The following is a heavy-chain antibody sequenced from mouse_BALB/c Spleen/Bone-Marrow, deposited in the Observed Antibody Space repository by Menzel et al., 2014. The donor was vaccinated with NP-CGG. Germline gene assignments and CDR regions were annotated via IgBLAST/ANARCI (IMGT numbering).Heavy chain of an antibody. V-gene: IGHV1S34*01. Sequence: LVKTGASVKISCKASGYSFTGYYMHWVKQSHGKSLEWIGYISCYNGATSYNQNFKDKATFTVDTSSSTAYMQFNRLTTEYSAVYYCVRRGNPIVYYAMDYWGQGTSVTVSS. CDR2: ISCYNGAT. CDR1: GYSFTGYY. CDR3: VRRGNPIVYYAMDY. J-gene: IGHJ4*01.